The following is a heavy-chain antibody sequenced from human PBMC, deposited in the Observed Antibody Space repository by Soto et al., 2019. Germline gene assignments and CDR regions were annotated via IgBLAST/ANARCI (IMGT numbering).Heavy chain of an antibody. D-gene: IGHD5-18*01. Sequence: GASVKVSCKASGYTFTGYYMHWVRQAPGQGLEWMGWINPNSGGTNYAQKFRGRVTMTRDTSISTAYMELSRLRSDDTAVYYCARVLYSYGRYYYYGMDVWGQGTTGTVSS. CDR2: INPNSGGT. CDR1: GYTFTGYY. V-gene: IGHV1-2*02. J-gene: IGHJ6*02. CDR3: ARVLYSYGRYYYYGMDV.